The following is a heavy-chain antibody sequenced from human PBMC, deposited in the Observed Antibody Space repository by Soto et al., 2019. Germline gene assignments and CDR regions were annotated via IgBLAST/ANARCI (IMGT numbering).Heavy chain of an antibody. CDR3: AKADGEQWLLPHLDK. Sequence: EVQLLESGGGVVQPGGSLRLSCVASGFNFKKFAMSWFRQAPGEGLEWVSGISSCGGSTSYADSVKGRFSIARDDSTNTLSLQMNNLRVEDTAQYYCAKADGEQWLLPHLDKWGQGTLVTVS. CDR1: GFNFKKFA. CDR2: ISSCGGST. D-gene: IGHD6-19*01. J-gene: IGHJ4*02. V-gene: IGHV3-23*01.